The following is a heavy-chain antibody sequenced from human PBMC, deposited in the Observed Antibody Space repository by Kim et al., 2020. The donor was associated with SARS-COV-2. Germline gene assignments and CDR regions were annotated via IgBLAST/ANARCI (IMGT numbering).Heavy chain of an antibody. J-gene: IGHJ5*02. CDR3: AKDFAVAGFGPNWFDP. V-gene: IGHV3-30*02. Sequence: SVKGRLTISRDNSKNTLYLQMNSLRAEDTAVYYCAKDFAVAGFGPNWFDPWGQGTLVTVSS. D-gene: IGHD6-19*01.